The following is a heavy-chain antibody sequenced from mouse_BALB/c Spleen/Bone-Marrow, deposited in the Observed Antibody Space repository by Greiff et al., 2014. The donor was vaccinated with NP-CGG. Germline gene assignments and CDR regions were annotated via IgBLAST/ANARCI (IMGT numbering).Heavy chain of an antibody. CDR1: GFNIKDTY. J-gene: IGHJ2*01. D-gene: IGHD1-1*01. CDR2: IEPANGNT. CDR3: ANYYYGSHFDY. Sequence: VQLQQSGAALVKPGASVKLSCTASGFNIKDTYMHWVKQRPEQGLEWIGRIEPANGNTKYDPKFQGKATITADTSSNTAYLQLSSLTSEDTAVYYCANYYYGSHFDYWGQGTTLTVSS. V-gene: IGHV14-3*02.